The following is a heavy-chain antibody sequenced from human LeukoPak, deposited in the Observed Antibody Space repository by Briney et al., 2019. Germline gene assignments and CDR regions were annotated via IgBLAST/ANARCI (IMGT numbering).Heavy chain of an antibody. Sequence: PGRSLRLSCAASGFTFSSYAMHWVRQAPGKGLEWVSYISSSSSTIYYADSVKGRFTISRDNAKNSLYLQMNSLRAEDTAVYYCARSGYCSSTSCYFETDYWGQGTLVTVSS. J-gene: IGHJ4*02. CDR2: ISSSSSTI. CDR1: GFTFSSYA. V-gene: IGHV3-48*01. D-gene: IGHD2-2*01. CDR3: ARSGYCSSTSCYFETDY.